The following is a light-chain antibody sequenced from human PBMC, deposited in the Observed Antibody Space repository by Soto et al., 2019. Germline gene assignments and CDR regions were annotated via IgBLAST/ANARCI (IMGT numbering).Light chain of an antibody. J-gene: IGLJ2*01. CDR3: ATWDDSLNGVV. CDR1: SSDVGGYDY. CDR2: EVS. V-gene: IGLV2-14*01. Sequence: QSVLTQPASVSGSPGQSITISCTGTSSDVGGYDYVSWYQLHPGKAPKLMVFEVSNRPSGVSYRFSGSKSGNTASLTISGLQAEDEADYYCATWDDSLNGVVFGGGTKVTVL.